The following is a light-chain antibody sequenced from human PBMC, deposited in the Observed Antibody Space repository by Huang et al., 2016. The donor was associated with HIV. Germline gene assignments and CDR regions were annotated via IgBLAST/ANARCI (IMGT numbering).Light chain of an antibody. CDR3: QRYNDWLSLT. J-gene: IGKJ4*01. CDR2: GAS. Sequence: EVVMTQSPATLSVSPGERATLSCRASQSVCSNLAWYQQRPGQAPRLLIYGASMRATGVPVRFSGSGSGTDFTLTISSLQSEDFAIYYCQRYNDWLSLTFGGGTRVEIK. V-gene: IGKV3-15*01. CDR1: QSVCSN.